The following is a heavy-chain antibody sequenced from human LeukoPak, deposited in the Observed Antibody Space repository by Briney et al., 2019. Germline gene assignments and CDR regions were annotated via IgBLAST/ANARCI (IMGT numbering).Heavy chain of an antibody. D-gene: IGHD2-15*01. V-gene: IGHV1-2*04. Sequence: GASVKVSCKASGYTFTGYYMHWVRQAPGQGLEWMGWINPNSGGTNYAQKFQGWVTMTRDTPISTAYMELSRLRSDDTAVYYCARVPPWYDYYYYMDVWGKGTTVTVSS. J-gene: IGHJ6*03. CDR3: ARVPPWYDYYYYMDV. CDR1: GYTFTGYY. CDR2: INPNSGGT.